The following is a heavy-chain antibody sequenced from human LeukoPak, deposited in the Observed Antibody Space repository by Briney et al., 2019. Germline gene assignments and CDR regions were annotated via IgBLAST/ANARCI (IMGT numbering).Heavy chain of an antibody. V-gene: IGHV3-30*03. Sequence: GRSLRLSCAASGFTFKRYGMHWVRQAPGKGLECVALISDDGRKKFYADSVKDRFTISRDDSKNTLYLQMSSLRAEDTAMYYCARWNGDFLTGYYLDDWGQGTLVTASS. CDR2: ISDDGRKK. D-gene: IGHD3-9*01. CDR3: ARWNGDFLTGYYLDD. J-gene: IGHJ4*02. CDR1: GFTFKRYG.